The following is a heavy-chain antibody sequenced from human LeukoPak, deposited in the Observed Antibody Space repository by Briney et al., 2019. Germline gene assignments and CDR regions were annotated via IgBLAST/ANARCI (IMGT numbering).Heavy chain of an antibody. CDR3: AKDSHLSVLLWFGELSVALDY. Sequence: GGSLRLSCAASGFTFSNYAMSWVRQAPGKGLEWVSGISASGGNTYYADSVKGRFTISRDNSKNTLYLQMNSLRAEDTAVYYCAKDSHLSVLLWFGELSVALDYWGQGTLVTVSS. CDR1: GFTFSNYA. D-gene: IGHD3-10*01. CDR2: ISASGGNT. J-gene: IGHJ4*02. V-gene: IGHV3-23*01.